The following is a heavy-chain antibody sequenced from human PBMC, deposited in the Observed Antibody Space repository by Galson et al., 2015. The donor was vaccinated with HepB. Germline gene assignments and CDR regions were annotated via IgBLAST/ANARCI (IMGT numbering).Heavy chain of an antibody. Sequence: SLRLSCAASGFTFNTYDMNWVRQATGNPLEWVSLFGSPGDTYYPASEQGRIIISGENAKHSLFLQLNSLRAGDTAVHYCARVSHSSTSHIFDCWGQGTLVSVSP. CDR3: ARVSHSSTSHIFDC. CDR1: GFTFNTYD. V-gene: IGHV3-13*04. CDR2: FGSPGDT. D-gene: IGHD2-2*01. J-gene: IGHJ4*02.